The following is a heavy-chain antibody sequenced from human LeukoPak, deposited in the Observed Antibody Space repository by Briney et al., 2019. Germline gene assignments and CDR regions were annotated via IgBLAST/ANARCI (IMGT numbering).Heavy chain of an antibody. Sequence: SGGSLRLSCVASGFTFSTYGMSWVRQAPGKGLEWVSAISGSGGSTYYADSVKGRFTISRDNSKNTLYLQMNSLRAKDTAVYYCAKDGGEYYDILTGYYPRLYYMDVWGKGTTVTISS. CDR3: AKDGGEYYDILTGYYPRLYYMDV. V-gene: IGHV3-23*01. J-gene: IGHJ6*03. CDR2: ISGSGGST. D-gene: IGHD3-9*01. CDR1: GFTFSTYG.